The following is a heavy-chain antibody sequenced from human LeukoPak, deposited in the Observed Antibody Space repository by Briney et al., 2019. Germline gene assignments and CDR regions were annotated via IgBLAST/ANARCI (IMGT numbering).Heavy chain of an antibody. Sequence: GGSLRLSCAASGFTFSNAWMSWVRQAPGKGLEWVGRIKSKADGGTTDYAAPVKDRFTISRDDSKNTLYLQMNSLKTEDTAVYYCTTGRVWGYSGHPYWGQGTLVTVSS. CDR1: GFTFSNAW. J-gene: IGHJ4*02. V-gene: IGHV3-15*01. CDR2: IKSKADGGTT. D-gene: IGHD5-12*01. CDR3: TTGRVWGYSGHPY.